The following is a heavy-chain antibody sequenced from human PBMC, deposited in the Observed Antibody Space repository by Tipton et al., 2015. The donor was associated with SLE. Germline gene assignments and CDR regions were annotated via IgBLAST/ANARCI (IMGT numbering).Heavy chain of an antibody. Sequence: TLSLTCTVSGGSISNYYWSWIRQPPGKGLEWIGYIYYSGSTNYNPSLRSRVTISVDTSKNQFSLKLSSVTAAATAVYYCASAYCSITGWQSLGPDWLDPWGQRTLVSVSS. D-gene: IGHD2-2*01. CDR2: IYYSGST. J-gene: IGHJ5*02. V-gene: IGHV4-59*01. CDR3: ASAYCSITGWQSLGPDWLDP. CDR1: GGSISNYY.